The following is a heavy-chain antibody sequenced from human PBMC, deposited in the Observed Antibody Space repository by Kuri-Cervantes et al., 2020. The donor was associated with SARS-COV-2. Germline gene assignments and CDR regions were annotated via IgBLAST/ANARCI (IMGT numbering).Heavy chain of an antibody. Sequence: GESLKISCAASGFTFSSYAMHWVRQAPGKGLEWVAVISYDGSNKYYADSVKGRFTISRDNSKNTLYLQMNSLRAEDTAVYYCARDFIAAAGIDYWGQGTLVTVSS. D-gene: IGHD6-13*01. J-gene: IGHJ4*02. CDR1: GFTFSSYA. CDR2: ISYDGSNK. V-gene: IGHV3-30-3*01. CDR3: ARDFIAAAGIDY.